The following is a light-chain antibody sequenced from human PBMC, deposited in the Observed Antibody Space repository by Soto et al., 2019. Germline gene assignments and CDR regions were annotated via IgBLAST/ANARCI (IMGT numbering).Light chain of an antibody. CDR2: GAS. J-gene: IGKJ2*01. CDR3: HHYSRSPPYT. CDR1: QSVSNND. Sequence: EIVLTQSPDTLSLSPGERATVSCRASQSVSNNDLAWYQQRPGQAPRLVLYGASTRPTGIPDRFSCSVSGTEFTLTISRLEPEDFAVYYCHHYSRSPPYTFGQGTKLDIK. V-gene: IGKV3-20*01.